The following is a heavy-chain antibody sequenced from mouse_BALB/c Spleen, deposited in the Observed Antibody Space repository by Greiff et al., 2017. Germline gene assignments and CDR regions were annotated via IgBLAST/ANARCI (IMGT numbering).Heavy chain of an antibody. J-gene: IGHJ4*01. Sequence: DVKLQESGPGLVKPSQSLSLTCSVTGYSITSGYYWNWIRQFPGNKLEWMGYISYDGSNNYNPSLKNRISITRDTSKNQFFLKLNSVTTEDTATYYCARVTYYGSNYYYAMDYWGQGTSVTVSS. CDR3: ARVTYYGSNYYYAMDY. CDR1: GYSITSGYY. D-gene: IGHD1-1*01. V-gene: IGHV3-6*02. CDR2: ISYDGSN.